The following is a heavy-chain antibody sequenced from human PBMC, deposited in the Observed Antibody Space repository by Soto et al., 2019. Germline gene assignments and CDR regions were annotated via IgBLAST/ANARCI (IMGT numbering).Heavy chain of an antibody. CDR1: GDSINTTDW. J-gene: IGHJ4*02. CDR2: IYHGGNI. D-gene: IGHD6-13*01. V-gene: IGHV4-4*02. Sequence: PSETLSLTCAVSGDSINTTDWWNWVRQPPGKGLEWIGEIYHGGNINYNPSLKSRVTISMDKSKNQFSLTLTSVAAADTAVYYCARHTRGIAAAGTFDYWGQGTLVTVSS. CDR3: ARHTRGIAAAGTFDY.